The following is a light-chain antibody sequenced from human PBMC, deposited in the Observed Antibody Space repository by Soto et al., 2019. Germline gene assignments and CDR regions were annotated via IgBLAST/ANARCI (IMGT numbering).Light chain of an antibody. V-gene: IGKV1D-13*01. CDR2: DAS. J-gene: IGKJ4*01. Sequence: IQLTQSPSSLSASVGDRVTLTCRARQAINRALAWCQQRPGKPPKVLIYDASILESGVPSRFSGSGSGTDFTLTISSLQPKDFATYYCLQVDNYPLTFGGGTKVEIK. CDR3: LQVDNYPLT. CDR1: QAINRA.